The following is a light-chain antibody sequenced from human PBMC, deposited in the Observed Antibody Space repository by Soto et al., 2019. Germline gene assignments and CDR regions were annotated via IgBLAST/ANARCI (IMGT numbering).Light chain of an antibody. Sequence: EVVLTQSPGTLSLSPGERATLSCRASRTVSSSYLAWYQQKPGQAPRLLIYGASSRATGIPDRFSGSGPGTDFTLTISRLEPQDFAVYYCQQYGSSPPITFGQGTRLAIK. CDR2: GAS. CDR1: RTVSSSY. CDR3: QQYGSSPPIT. J-gene: IGKJ5*01. V-gene: IGKV3-20*01.